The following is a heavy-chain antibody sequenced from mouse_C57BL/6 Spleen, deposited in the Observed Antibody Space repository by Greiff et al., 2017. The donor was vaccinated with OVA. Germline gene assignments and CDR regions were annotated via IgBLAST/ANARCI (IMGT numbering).Heavy chain of an antibody. Sequence: QVQLQQPGAELVMPGASVKLSCKASGYTFTSYWMHWVKQRPGQGLEWIGEIDPSDSYTNYNQKFKGKSTLTVDKSSSTAYMQLSSLTSEDSAVYNSARWGLENSDYWGQGTTLTLSS. CDR2: IDPSDSYT. V-gene: IGHV1-69*01. D-gene: IGHD2-4*01. CDR3: ARWGLENSDY. J-gene: IGHJ2*01. CDR1: GYTFTSYW.